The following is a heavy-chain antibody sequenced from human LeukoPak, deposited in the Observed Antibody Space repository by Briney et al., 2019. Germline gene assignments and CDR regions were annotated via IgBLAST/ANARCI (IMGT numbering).Heavy chain of an antibody. V-gene: IGHV3-48*03. Sequence: GGSLRLSCAASGFTFSSYEMNWVRQAPGKGLEWVSYISSSGSTIYYADSVKGRFTISRDNAKDSLYLQMNSLRAEDTAVYYCARSYFTYAGYYENYFDYWGQGTLVTVSS. J-gene: IGHJ4*02. CDR2: ISSSGSTI. D-gene: IGHD3-22*01. CDR3: ARSYFTYAGYYENYFDY. CDR1: GFTFSSYE.